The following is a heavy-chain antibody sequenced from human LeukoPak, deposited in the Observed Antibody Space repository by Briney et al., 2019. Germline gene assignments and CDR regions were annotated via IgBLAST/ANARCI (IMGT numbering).Heavy chain of an antibody. CDR1: GFTFSSYG. CDR3: AKSNGYGLIDI. V-gene: IGHV4-59*12. D-gene: IGHD3-22*01. CDR2: IFYSGST. Sequence: GTLRLSCAASGFTFSSYGMSWVRQPPGKALEWIGNIFYSGSTYYSPSLTSRVTISLDTSRNQFSLKLNSVTAADTAVYYCAKSNGYGLIDIWGQGTMVTVSS. J-gene: IGHJ3*02.